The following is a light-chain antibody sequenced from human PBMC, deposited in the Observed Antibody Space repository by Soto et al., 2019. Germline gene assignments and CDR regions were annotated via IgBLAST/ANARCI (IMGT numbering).Light chain of an antibody. Sequence: QSALTQPPSASGSPGQSVTISCTGTSSDVGGYNSVSWYQHHPGKAPKLMIYEVSKRPSGVPDRFSGSKSANTASLTVSGLQTEDEADYYCSSYAGSNNYVFGTGTKRNVL. CDR2: EVS. CDR1: SSDVGGYNS. J-gene: IGLJ1*01. V-gene: IGLV2-8*01. CDR3: SSYAGSNNYV.